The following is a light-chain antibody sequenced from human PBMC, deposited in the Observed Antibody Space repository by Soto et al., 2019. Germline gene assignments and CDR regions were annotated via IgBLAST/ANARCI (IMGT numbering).Light chain of an antibody. V-gene: IGKV1-27*01. J-gene: IGKJ4*01. CDR3: QKYNSAPLT. Sequence: DIQMTQSPSSLSASLGDRVTITCRASQGIGVYLAWFQQRPGNVPKLLIYAASTLHSGVPSRFSGSGSGTDFTLTISSLQPEDVATYYCQKYNSAPLTFGGGTKVEIK. CDR1: QGIGVY. CDR2: AAS.